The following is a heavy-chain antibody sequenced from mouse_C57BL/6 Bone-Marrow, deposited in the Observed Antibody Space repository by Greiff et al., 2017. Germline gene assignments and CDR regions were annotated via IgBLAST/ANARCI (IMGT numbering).Heavy chain of an antibody. CDR1: GFNIKDDY. CDR3: TTWNDYDWYFDV. V-gene: IGHV14-4*01. CDR2: IDPENGDT. D-gene: IGHD2-4*01. Sequence: EVKLQESGAELVRPGASVKLSCTASGFNIKDDYMHWVKQRPEQGLEWIGWIDPENGDTEYASKFQGKATITADTSSNTAYLQLSSLTSEDTAVYYCTTWNDYDWYFDVWGTGTTVTVSS. J-gene: IGHJ1*03.